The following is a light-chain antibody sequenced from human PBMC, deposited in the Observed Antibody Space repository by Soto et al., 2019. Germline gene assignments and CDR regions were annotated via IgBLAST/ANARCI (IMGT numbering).Light chain of an antibody. Sequence: ALTQPPSVSGSPGQSVTISCTGTSSDVGSYNGVSWYQQPPGTAPKFMIYEVSNRPSGVPDRFSGSKSGDTASLTISGLQAEDEADYYCSSYTTSSTYVFGTGTKVTVL. CDR1: SSDVGSYNG. CDR2: EVS. CDR3: SSYTTSSTYV. J-gene: IGLJ1*01. V-gene: IGLV2-18*02.